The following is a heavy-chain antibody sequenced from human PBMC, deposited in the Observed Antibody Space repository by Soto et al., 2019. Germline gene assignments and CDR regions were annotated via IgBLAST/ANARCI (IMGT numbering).Heavy chain of an antibody. CDR3: TTRGAGYNADYDY. J-gene: IGHJ4*02. CDR1: GFIFSGSA. D-gene: IGHD5-12*01. CDR2: IRSKANSYAT. V-gene: IGHV3-73*01. Sequence: LKLSCAASGFIFSGSAIHWVRQASGEGLEWVGRIRSKANSYATACAASLKGRFTISRDDSKNTAYLQMNSLKTEDTAVYYCTTRGAGYNADYDYWGQGTLVTVSS.